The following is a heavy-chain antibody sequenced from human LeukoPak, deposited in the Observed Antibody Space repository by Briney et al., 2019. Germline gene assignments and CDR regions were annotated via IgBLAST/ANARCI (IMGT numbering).Heavy chain of an antibody. V-gene: IGHV4-34*01. CDR3: ARGLPSLRFPFY. CDR2: LIHSGST. J-gene: IGHJ4*02. D-gene: IGHD3-3*01. Sequence: SETLSLTCAVYGGSFSGYCWSWIRQPPGKGLEWVGDLIHSGSTNYNPSLKSRVTISLDTSNNQFSLRLSSVTAADTAVYYCARGLPSLRFPFYWGQGTLVTVSS. CDR1: GGSFSGYC.